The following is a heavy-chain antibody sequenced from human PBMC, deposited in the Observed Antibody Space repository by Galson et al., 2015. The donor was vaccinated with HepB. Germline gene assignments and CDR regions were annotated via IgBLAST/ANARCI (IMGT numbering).Heavy chain of an antibody. J-gene: IGHJ5*01. D-gene: IGHD3-10*01. CDR3: VREAGSTAPPASDKGGPGRLGTAQSGGASVPACLPLGS. Sequence: SLRLSCAASGFFFSSHGIHWVRQTPGKGLAWVSRIYNDGSSATYADSVKGRFTISRDNAKSTLYLQMNSLRAEDTAVCYCVREAGSTAPPASDKGGPGRLGTAQSGGASVPACLPLGSW. V-gene: IGHV3-74*01. CDR1: GFFFSSHG. CDR2: IYNDGSSA.